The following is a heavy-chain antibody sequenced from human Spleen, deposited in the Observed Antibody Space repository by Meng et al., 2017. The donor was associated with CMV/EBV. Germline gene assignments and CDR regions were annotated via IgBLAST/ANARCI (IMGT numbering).Heavy chain of an antibody. CDR1: GFTLSSYA. V-gene: IGHV3-23*03. D-gene: IGHD4-17*01. CDR2: IYSGDSST. CDR3: TTDGNDYVSVYFEY. Sequence: GGSLRLSCAASGFTLSSYAMSWVRQAPGKGLEWVSLIYSGDSSTYYADSVKGRFTISRDNSKNTLYLQMNSLRAEDTAVYYCTTDGNDYVSVYFEYWGQGTLVTVSS. J-gene: IGHJ4*02.